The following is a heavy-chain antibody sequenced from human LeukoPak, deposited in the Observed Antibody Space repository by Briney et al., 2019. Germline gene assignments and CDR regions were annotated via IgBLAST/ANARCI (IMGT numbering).Heavy chain of an antibody. D-gene: IGHD1-26*01. CDR3: ARLGGATSPFGY. J-gene: IGHJ4*02. Sequence: PSETLSLTCTVSGGSISSYYWSWIRQPPGKGLEWIGYIYYTGNTNYNPSLKSRVTISVDTSKNRFSLNLSSVTAADTAIYYCARLGGATSPFGYWGQGTLVTVSS. V-gene: IGHV4-59*08. CDR1: GGSISSYY. CDR2: IYYTGNT.